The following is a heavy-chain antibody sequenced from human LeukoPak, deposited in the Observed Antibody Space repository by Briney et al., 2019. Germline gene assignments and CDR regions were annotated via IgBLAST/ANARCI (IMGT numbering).Heavy chain of an antibody. CDR2: ISHDGSNK. V-gene: IGHV3-30-3*02. CDR3: AKHLSGIFSYDS. CDR1: GFTFSNFA. J-gene: IGHJ4*02. D-gene: IGHD1-26*01. Sequence: PGRSLRLSCATSGFTFSNFAMHWVRQVPGKGLEWVATISHDGSNKYYADSVKGRFTISRDNSKNTLYLRMNSLRAEDTAVYYCAKHLSGIFSYDSWGQGTLVTVSS.